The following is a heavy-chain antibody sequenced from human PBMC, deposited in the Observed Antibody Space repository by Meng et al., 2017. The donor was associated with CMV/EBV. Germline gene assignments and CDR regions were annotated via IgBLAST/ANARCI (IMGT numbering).Heavy chain of an antibody. CDR3: SRGVELEGVLYSQDY. Sequence: GESLKISCAASGFTFSDYYMSWIRQAPGKGLEWVSYISSSGSTIYYADSVKGRFTISRDNAKNALYLQMNSLRAEDTAVYYCSRGVELEGVLYSQDYWGQGTLVTVSS. D-gene: IGHD3-3*01. CDR2: ISSSGSTI. CDR1: GFTFSDYY. J-gene: IGHJ4*02. V-gene: IGHV3-11*01.